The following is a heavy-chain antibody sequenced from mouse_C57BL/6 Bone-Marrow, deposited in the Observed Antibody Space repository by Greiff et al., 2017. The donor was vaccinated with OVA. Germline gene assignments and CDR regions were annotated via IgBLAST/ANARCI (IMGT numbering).Heavy chain of an antibody. CDR2: IYPRSGNT. D-gene: IGHD2-1*01. CDR3: ARRGYYGNSWFAY. J-gene: IGHJ3*01. Sequence: VKLMESGAELARPGASVKLSCKASGYTFTSYGISWVKQRTGQGLEWIGEIYPRSGNTYYNEKFKGKATLTADKSSSTAYMELRSLTSEDSAVYFCARRGYYGNSWFAYWGQGTLVTVSA. CDR1: GYTFTSYG. V-gene: IGHV1-81*01.